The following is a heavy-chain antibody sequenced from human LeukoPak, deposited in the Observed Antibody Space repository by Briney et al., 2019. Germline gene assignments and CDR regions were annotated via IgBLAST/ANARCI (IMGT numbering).Heavy chain of an antibody. CDR1: GFTFSDYY. CDR2: IKQDGSDK. V-gene: IGHV3-7*04. CDR3: ARGGSAFPPGY. J-gene: IGHJ4*02. Sequence: LTGGSLRLSCAASGFTFSDYYMSWIRQAPGKGLEWVANIKQDGSDKYYVDSVKGRFTISRDNAKNSLYLQMNSLRAEDTAVYYCARGGSAFPPGYWGQGTLVTVSS. D-gene: IGHD6-6*01.